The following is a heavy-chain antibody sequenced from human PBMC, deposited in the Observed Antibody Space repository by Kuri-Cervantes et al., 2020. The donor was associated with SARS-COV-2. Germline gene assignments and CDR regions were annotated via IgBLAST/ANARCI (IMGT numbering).Heavy chain of an antibody. CDR2: ISYDGSNK. D-gene: IGHD4-11*01. CDR3: LGTGGATVTTDYYYYMDV. Sequence: GESLKISCTASGFTFSSYAMHWVRQAPGKGLEWVAVISYDGSNKYYADSVKGRFTISRDNSKNTLYLQMNSLRAEDAAVYYCLGTGGATVTTDYYYYMDVWGKGTTVTVSS. V-gene: IGHV3-30*07. CDR1: GFTFSSYA. J-gene: IGHJ6*03.